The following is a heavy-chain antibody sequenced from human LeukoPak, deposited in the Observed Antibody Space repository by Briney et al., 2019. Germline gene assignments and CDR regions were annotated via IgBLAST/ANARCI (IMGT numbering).Heavy chain of an antibody. CDR1: TDSMTNYH. D-gene: IGHD1-26*01. J-gene: IGHJ5*02. CDR2: IYTSGNT. CDR3: ATGRYSWFDP. V-gene: IGHV4-4*07. Sequence: PSETLSLTCTVSTDSMTNYHWSWIRQPAAKGLEWIGRIYTSGNTIYNPSLKSRLTMSIDKSKNRFSLRLTSVTAADTAVYYCATGRYSWFDPWGQGTLVTVSS.